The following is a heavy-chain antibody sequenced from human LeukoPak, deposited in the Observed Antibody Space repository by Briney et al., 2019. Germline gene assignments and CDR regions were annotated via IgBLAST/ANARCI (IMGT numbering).Heavy chain of an antibody. D-gene: IGHD4-23*01. V-gene: IGHV3-13*01. CDR2: IDRDGVT. CDR1: GFIFSKYD. J-gene: IGHJ4*02. Sequence: GGSLRLSCAASGFIFSKYDMHWVRQVTGKGLEWVSGIDRDGVTYYSGSVKGRFTSSRDNSKNTLYLQMNSLRAEDTAVYYCAKDRQLYGGNPYYFDYWGQGTLVTVSS. CDR3: AKDRQLYGGNPYYFDY.